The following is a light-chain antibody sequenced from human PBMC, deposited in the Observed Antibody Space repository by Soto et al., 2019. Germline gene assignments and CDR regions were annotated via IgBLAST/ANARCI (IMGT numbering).Light chain of an antibody. Sequence: QAVVTQPPSASGTPGQRVTISCSGSGSNIGTNYVYWYQQVPGTAPKLLIYTNSQRPSGVPDRFSGSKSGTSASLAISGLRSEDEADYYCAAWDDSVSGSVIFGGGTKLTVL. J-gene: IGLJ2*01. CDR3: AAWDDSVSGSVI. CDR1: GSNIGTNY. V-gene: IGLV1-47*01. CDR2: TNS.